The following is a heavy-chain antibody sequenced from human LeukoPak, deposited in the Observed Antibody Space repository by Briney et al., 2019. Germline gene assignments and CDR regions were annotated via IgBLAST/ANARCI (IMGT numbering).Heavy chain of an antibody. J-gene: IGHJ3*02. CDR3: VRDRYSSGRTDAFDI. CDR1: GLTISNYW. V-gene: IGHV3-74*01. D-gene: IGHD3-10*01. Sequence: GGSLRLSCAASGLTISNYWMHWVRQRPGKGLMWVSRINSEGSAASYADSVKGRLTISRDNAKNTLFLQMDSLRADDTAVYYCVRDRYSSGRTDAFDIWGQGIMVTVSS. CDR2: INSEGSAA.